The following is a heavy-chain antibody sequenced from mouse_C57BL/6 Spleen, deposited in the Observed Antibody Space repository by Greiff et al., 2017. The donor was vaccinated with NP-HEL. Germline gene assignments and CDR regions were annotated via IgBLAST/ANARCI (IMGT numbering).Heavy chain of an antibody. J-gene: IGHJ3*01. CDR3: ASSQTGTGFAY. Sequence: EVKLMESGGGLVQPGGSLSLSCAASGFTFTDYYMSWVRQPPGKALEWLGFIRNKANGYTTEYSASVKGRFTISRDNSQSILYLQMNALRAEYIATYYCASSQTGTGFAYWGQGTLVTVSA. D-gene: IGHD4-1*01. CDR2: IRNKANGYTT. CDR1: GFTFTDYY. V-gene: IGHV7-3*01.